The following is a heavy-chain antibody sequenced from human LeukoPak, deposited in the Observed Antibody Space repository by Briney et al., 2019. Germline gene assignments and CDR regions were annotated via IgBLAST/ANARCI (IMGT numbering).Heavy chain of an antibody. J-gene: IGHJ6*04. CDR3: ARGTAMVRGVVGYYYGMDV. CDR2: IYYSGST. V-gene: IGHV4-59*01. D-gene: IGHD3-10*01. Sequence: SSETLSLTCTVSGVSISSYYWSWVRQPPGKGLEWLGYIYYSGSTNYNPSLKSRVTISVDTSKNQFSLKLSSVTAADTAVYYCARGTAMVRGVVGYYYGMDVWGKGTTVTVSS. CDR1: GVSISSYY.